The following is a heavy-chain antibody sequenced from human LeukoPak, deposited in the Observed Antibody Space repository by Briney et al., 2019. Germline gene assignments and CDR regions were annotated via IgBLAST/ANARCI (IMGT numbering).Heavy chain of an antibody. D-gene: IGHD6-19*01. CDR2: ITASGGST. CDR1: GFTFSTYA. Sequence: GGSLRLSCAASGFTFSTYAMNWVRQAPGKGLGWVSTITASGGSTYYADSVKGRFTISRDNSKNTLYLQMNSLGAEDTAVYYCAKSSAWYPYFDYWGQGTLVTVSS. V-gene: IGHV3-23*01. CDR3: AKSSAWYPYFDY. J-gene: IGHJ4*02.